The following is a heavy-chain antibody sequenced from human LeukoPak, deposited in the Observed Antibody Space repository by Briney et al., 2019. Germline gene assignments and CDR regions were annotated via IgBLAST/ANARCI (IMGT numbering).Heavy chain of an antibody. J-gene: IGHJ6*03. D-gene: IGHD3-10*01. CDR1: GYTFTSYH. V-gene: IGHV1-46*01. Sequence: GASVKVSCKASGYTFTSYHMHWVRQAPGQGLEWMGIINPSGGTTNYAQKFRGRVTMTRDMSTSTVYMELSSLRSEDTAVYYCAREMRHGLLWFGEFPYYMDVWGKGTTVTISS. CDR3: AREMRHGLLWFGEFPYYMDV. CDR2: INPSGGTT.